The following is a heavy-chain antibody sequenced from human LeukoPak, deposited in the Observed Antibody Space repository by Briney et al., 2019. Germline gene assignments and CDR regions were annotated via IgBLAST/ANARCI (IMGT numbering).Heavy chain of an antibody. D-gene: IGHD6-6*01. CDR1: GFSLRSYW. Sequence: GGSLRLSCAVSGFSLRSYWMHWVRQAPGKGLVWVSRISGDGSMTNYADSVKGRFTISRDNAKNTVDLQMNSLRAEDTAVYYCARYSSSSGGASHYFDYWGQGTLVTVSS. J-gene: IGHJ4*02. CDR3: ARYSSSSGGASHYFDY. V-gene: IGHV3-74*01. CDR2: ISGDGSMT.